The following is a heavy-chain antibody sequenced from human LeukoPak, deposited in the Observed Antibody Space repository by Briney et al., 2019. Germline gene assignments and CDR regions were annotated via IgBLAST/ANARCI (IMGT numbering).Heavy chain of an antibody. D-gene: IGHD1-26*01. Sequence: PGGSLRLSCAASGFTVSSNYMSWVRQAPGKGLEWVSVIYSGGSTYYADSVKGRFTISRDNAKNSLYLQMNSLRAEDTAVYYCALEGSGSYLDYWGQGTLVTVSS. CDR2: IYSGGST. CDR3: ALEGSGSYLDY. CDR1: GFTVSSNY. J-gene: IGHJ4*02. V-gene: IGHV3-66*01.